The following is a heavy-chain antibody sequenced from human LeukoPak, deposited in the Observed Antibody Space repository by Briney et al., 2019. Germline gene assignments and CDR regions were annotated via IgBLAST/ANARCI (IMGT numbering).Heavy chain of an antibody. Sequence: ASVKVSCKVSGYTLTELSMHWVRQAPGKGLEWMGGFDPEDGETIYAQKFQGGVTMTEDTSTDTAYMELSSLRSEDTAVYYCATDRVSYHGIVRGVIPLADWGQGTTVTVSS. J-gene: IGHJ6*02. V-gene: IGHV1-24*01. CDR2: FDPEDGET. CDR3: ATDRVSYHGIVRGVIPLAD. D-gene: IGHD3-10*01. CDR1: GYTLTELS.